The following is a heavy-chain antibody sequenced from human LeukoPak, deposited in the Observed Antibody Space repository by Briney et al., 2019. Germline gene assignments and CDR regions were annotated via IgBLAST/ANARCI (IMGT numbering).Heavy chain of an antibody. Sequence: GGSLRLSCAASGFPFSAYWMHWVRQVPGKGLVRVSRINSDGTTTNYADSVKGRFTISRDNAKNTLYLQMNSLRAEDTAVYYCARETIAVVPAALYWGQGTLVTVSS. D-gene: IGHD2-2*01. J-gene: IGHJ4*02. CDR2: INSDGTTT. V-gene: IGHV3-74*01. CDR1: GFPFSAYW. CDR3: ARETIAVVPAALY.